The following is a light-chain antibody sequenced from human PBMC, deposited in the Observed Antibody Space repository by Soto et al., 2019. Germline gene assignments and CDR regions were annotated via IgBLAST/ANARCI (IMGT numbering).Light chain of an antibody. Sequence: EIDLTQSPGTLSLSAGERATLSCRASQSVSSSSLAWYQQKAGQAPRLLIYDTSTRATGIPDRFSGSGSGTDFTLTISRLEPEDFAVYYCQNYGRSTGTFGQGTKVESK. J-gene: IGKJ1*01. CDR2: DTS. CDR1: QSVSSSS. V-gene: IGKV3-20*01. CDR3: QNYGRSTGT.